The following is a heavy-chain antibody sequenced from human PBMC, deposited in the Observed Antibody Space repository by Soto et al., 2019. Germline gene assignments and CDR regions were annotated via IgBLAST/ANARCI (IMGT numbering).Heavy chain of an antibody. CDR1: GGSLSNYG. Sequence: QVQLVQSGAEVKKPGSSVKVSCKASGGSLSNYGISWVRQAPGQGLEGLGGIIPVFGTANYAQKFQRKGTITADEPTNIGYMDVTSLRSEDTAVYYCARGDATKIVVTTYYAMDVWGQGTTVTVSS. V-gene: IGHV1-69*12. J-gene: IGHJ6*02. CDR2: IIPVFGTA. CDR3: ARGDATKIVVTTYYAMDV. D-gene: IGHD4-17*01.